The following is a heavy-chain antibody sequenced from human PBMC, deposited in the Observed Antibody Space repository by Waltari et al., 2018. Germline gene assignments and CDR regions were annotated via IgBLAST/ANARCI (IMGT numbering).Heavy chain of an antibody. D-gene: IGHD2-21*01. CDR2: IIPIFGTA. J-gene: IGHJ1*01. CDR3: AAGGGDCYSRAEYFQH. Sequence: QVQLVQSGAEVKKPGSSVKVSCKASGGTFSSYAISWVRQAPGQGLEWMGGIIPIFGTANYAQKFKGRVTMTADESTSTAYMELSSLRSEDTAVYYCAAGGGDCYSRAEYFQHWGQGTLVTVSS. CDR1: GGTFSSYA. V-gene: IGHV1-69*13.